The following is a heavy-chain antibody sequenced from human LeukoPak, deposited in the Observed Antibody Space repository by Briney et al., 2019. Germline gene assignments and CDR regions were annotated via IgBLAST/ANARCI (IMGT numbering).Heavy chain of an antibody. Sequence: ASVKVSCKASGYTFTGYYMHWVRQAPGQGLEWMGWINPNSGGTNYAQKFQGRVTMTRDTSISTAYMELSRLRSDDTAVYYCARGLKWLRHAFDIWGQGTMVTVSS. CDR3: ARGLKWLRHAFDI. D-gene: IGHD6-19*01. J-gene: IGHJ3*02. CDR1: GYTFTGYY. CDR2: INPNSGGT. V-gene: IGHV1-2*02.